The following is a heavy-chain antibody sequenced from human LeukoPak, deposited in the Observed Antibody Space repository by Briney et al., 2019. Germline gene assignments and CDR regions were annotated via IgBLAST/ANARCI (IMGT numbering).Heavy chain of an antibody. Sequence: GGSLRLSCAASGFAFSTYWMTWVRQAPGKGLEWVANIKQDGSAEYFVDSVKGRITISRDNAKNSVYLQMNSLRGEDTAVYYCARDPVGSGNSFDYWGQGTLVTVSS. CDR1: GFAFSTYW. CDR2: IKQDGSAE. J-gene: IGHJ4*02. CDR3: ARDPVGSGNSFDY. D-gene: IGHD3-10*01. V-gene: IGHV3-7*01.